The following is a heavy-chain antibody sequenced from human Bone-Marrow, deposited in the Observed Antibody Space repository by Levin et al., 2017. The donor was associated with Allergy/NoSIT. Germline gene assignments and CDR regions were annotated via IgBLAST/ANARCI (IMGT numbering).Heavy chain of an antibody. CDR3: SRLAPNGKGLPFDY. J-gene: IGHJ4*02. V-gene: IGHV3-49*03. CDR2: ITSKVYGGTT. Sequence: GESLKISCAGSGFTFGVYAMSWFRQAPGQGLEWVGFITSKVYGGTTEYAASVKGRFTISRDDSKSIAYLQMNSLKIEDTALYFCSRLAPNGKGLPFDYWGQGTLVTVSS. CDR1: GFTFGVYA. D-gene: IGHD2-21*01.